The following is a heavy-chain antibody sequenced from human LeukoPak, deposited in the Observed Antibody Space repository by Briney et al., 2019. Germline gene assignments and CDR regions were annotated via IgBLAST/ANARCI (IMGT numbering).Heavy chain of an antibody. Sequence: GESLKISCKGSGYSFSNYWIAWVRQMPGKGLEWMGIIYPGDSDTRYNPAFQGQVTISADKSISTAYLQWSSLKASDTAMYYCARLDRIVVVPAAPFDYWGQGTLVTVSS. CDR2: IYPGDSDT. CDR1: GYSFSNYW. V-gene: IGHV5-51*01. J-gene: IGHJ4*02. CDR3: ARLDRIVVVPAAPFDY. D-gene: IGHD2-2*01.